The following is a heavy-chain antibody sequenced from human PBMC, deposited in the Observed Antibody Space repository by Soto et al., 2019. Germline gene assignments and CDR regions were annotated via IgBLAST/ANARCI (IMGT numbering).Heavy chain of an antibody. CDR2: ISSSSNTI. CDR3: ARVGWLQSIGY. CDR1: GLTFSSYS. Sequence: EVQLVESGGGLVQPGGYLRLSCAASGLTFSSYSMNWVRQAPRKGLEWLSYISSSSNTIYYTESVKGRFTISRDNAKNSLYLQINSLRDEDTAVYYCARVGWLQSIGYWGQGTLVTVSS. J-gene: IGHJ4*02. V-gene: IGHV3-48*02. D-gene: IGHD4-4*01.